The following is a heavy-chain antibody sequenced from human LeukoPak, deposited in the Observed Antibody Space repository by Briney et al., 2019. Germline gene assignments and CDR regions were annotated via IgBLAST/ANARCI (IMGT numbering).Heavy chain of an antibody. Sequence: ASVKVSCKVSGYTLTELSMHWVRQAPGKGLEWMGGFDPGDGETIYAQKFQGRVTMTEDTSTDTAYMELSSLRSEDTAVYYCARVTGTTWDFDYWGQGTLVTVSS. D-gene: IGHD1-20*01. CDR1: GYTLTELS. CDR3: ARVTGTTWDFDY. V-gene: IGHV1-24*01. CDR2: FDPGDGET. J-gene: IGHJ4*02.